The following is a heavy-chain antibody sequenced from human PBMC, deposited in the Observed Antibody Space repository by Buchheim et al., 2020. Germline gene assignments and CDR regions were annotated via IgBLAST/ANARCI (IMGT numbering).Heavy chain of an antibody. CDR1: GFTFSSYA. CDR2: IRGSGGRT. J-gene: IGHJ3*01. D-gene: IGHD3-10*01. V-gene: IGHV3-23*01. Sequence: EVQLLESGGGLVQPGGSLRLSCAASGFTFSSYAMSWVRQAPGEGLEWVSGIRGSGGRTYYADSAKGRFTISRDNSKNTLYLQMNSLRAEDTAVYYCAKADVLLWFGAAFDVWGQGT. CDR3: AKADVLLWFGAAFDV.